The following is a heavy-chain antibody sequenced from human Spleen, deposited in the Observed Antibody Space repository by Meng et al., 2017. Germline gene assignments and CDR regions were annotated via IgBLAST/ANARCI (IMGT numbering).Heavy chain of an antibody. CDR3: VRSSGWVKTGFDP. D-gene: IGHD6-19*01. V-gene: IGHV4-39*01. Sequence: QPQLQESGPGLVKPSEALSLTCSVSGGSLSTSGYYWGWIRQAPGKGLEWIGSVGHSGFTYYTPSLKSRVTVSIDTFKSQFSLKLTSVTAADTAVYYCVRSSGWVKTGFDPWGQGTLVTVSS. J-gene: IGHJ5*02. CDR2: VGHSGFT. CDR1: GGSLSTSGYY.